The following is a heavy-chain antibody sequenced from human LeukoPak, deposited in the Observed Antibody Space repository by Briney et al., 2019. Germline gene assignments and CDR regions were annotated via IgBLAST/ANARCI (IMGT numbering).Heavy chain of an antibody. V-gene: IGHV3-7*03. CDR3: AESIYGDYFDY. J-gene: IGHJ4*02. CDR1: GFTFSSFW. Sequence: GGSLSLSCAASGFTFSSFWMSWVRPAPGKGLEWGANIKQDGSEKYYVDSEKGRFTISRGNAKNSLYLQMNSLRAEDTAVYYCAESIYGDYFDYWGQGTLVTVSS. CDR2: IKQDGSEK. D-gene: IGHD4-17*01.